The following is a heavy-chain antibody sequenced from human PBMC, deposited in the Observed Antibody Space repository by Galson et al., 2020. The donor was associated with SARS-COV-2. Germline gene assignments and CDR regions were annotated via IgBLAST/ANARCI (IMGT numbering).Heavy chain of an antibody. CDR2: LYWDDDQ. V-gene: IGHV2-5*02. J-gene: IGHJ3*02. D-gene: IGHD3-22*01. CDR3: ARSVGYYDSSGYLGGDAFDI. CDR1: GFSLSTSGVG. Sequence: SGPTLVKPTQTLTLTCTFSGFSLSTSGVGVGWIRHPPGKALEWHALLYWDDDQRYSPYRKSRLTITKDTSKNQVVLTMTNMDPVDTATYYCARSVGYYDSSGYLGGDAFDIWGQGTMVTVSS.